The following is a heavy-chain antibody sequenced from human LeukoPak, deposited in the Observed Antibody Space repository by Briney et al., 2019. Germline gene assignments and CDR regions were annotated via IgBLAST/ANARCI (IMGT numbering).Heavy chain of an antibody. CDR2: IRYDGSNK. CDR1: GFTFSNYG. Sequence: GGSLRLSCAASGFTFSNYGMHWVRQAPGKGLEWVAFIRYDGSNKYCADSVKGRFTISRDNSKNTLYLQMNSLRAEDTAVYYCAKGKGIAQLGYSYYFDYWGQGTLVTVSS. J-gene: IGHJ4*02. D-gene: IGHD2-21*01. V-gene: IGHV3-30*02. CDR3: AKGKGIAQLGYSYYFDY.